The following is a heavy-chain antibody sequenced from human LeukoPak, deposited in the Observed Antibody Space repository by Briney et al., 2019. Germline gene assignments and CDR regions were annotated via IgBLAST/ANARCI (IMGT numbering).Heavy chain of an antibody. CDR3: ARDPSGTRYYFDY. Sequence: QPGGSLRLSCAASAFTFNNYAMNWVRQAPGKGLEWVSGISGGGGTTYYADSVKGRYPISRDNSNNTLYLQMHSLRPDDTAVYYCARDPSGTRYYFDYWGQGTLVTVSS. D-gene: IGHD6-19*01. J-gene: IGHJ4*02. CDR2: ISGGGGTT. CDR1: AFTFNNYA. V-gene: IGHV3-23*01.